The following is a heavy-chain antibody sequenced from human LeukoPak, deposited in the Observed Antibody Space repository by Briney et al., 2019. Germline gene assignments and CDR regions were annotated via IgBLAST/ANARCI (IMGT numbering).Heavy chain of an antibody. J-gene: IGHJ4*02. V-gene: IGHV1-18*01. CDR1: GYTFTSYG. Sequence: ASVKVSCKASGYTFTSYGISWVRQAPGQGLEWMGWISAYNGNTNYAQKLQGRVTMTTDTSTSTAYMELRSLRSDDTAVYYCARGGPSTTVTSRTFDYWGQGTLVTVSS. D-gene: IGHD4-11*01. CDR3: ARGGPSTTVTSRTFDY. CDR2: ISAYNGNT.